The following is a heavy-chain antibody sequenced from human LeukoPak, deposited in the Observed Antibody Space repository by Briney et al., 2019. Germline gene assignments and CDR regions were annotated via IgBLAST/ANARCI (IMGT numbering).Heavy chain of an antibody. D-gene: IGHD4-23*01. Sequence: SETLSLTCTVSGDSISSSTSYWGWIRQPPGKGLEWIGSIYFGGGTYYTPSLKSRITISVDGSKNQFSLRLTSVTAADTAVYYCARGPPFLGNLFWGQGTLVTVSS. CDR1: GDSISSSTSY. V-gene: IGHV4-39*07. J-gene: IGHJ4*02. CDR3: ARGPPFLGNLF. CDR2: IYFGGGT.